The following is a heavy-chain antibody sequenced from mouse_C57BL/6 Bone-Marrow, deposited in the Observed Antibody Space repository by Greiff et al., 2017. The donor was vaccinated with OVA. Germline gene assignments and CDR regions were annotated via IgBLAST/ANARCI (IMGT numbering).Heavy chain of an antibody. Sequence: VQLQQPGAELVKPGASVKVSCKASGYTFTSYWMHWVKQRPGQGLEWIGRIHPSDSDTNYNQKFKGKATLTVDKSSSTAYMQLISLTSEDSAVYYCAIRGLYYYGSSYGAWFAYWGQGTLVTVSA. CDR3: AIRGLYYYGSSYGAWFAY. CDR1: GYTFTSYW. D-gene: IGHD1-1*01. V-gene: IGHV1-74*01. J-gene: IGHJ3*01. CDR2: IHPSDSDT.